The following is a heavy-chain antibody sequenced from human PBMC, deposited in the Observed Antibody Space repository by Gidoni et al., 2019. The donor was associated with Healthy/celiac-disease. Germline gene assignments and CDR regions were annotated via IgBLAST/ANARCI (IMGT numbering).Heavy chain of an antibody. CDR3: AKDRCSGGSCYAEY. J-gene: IGHJ4*02. D-gene: IGHD2-15*01. CDR1: GFTFDDYA. Sequence: EVQLVESGGGLVQPVRSLRLSCAASGFTFDDYAMHWVRQAPGKGLEWVSGISWNSGSIGYADSVKGRFTISRDNAKNSLYLQMNSLRAEDTALYHCAKDRCSGGSCYAEYWGQGTLVTVSS. CDR2: ISWNSGSI. V-gene: IGHV3-9*01.